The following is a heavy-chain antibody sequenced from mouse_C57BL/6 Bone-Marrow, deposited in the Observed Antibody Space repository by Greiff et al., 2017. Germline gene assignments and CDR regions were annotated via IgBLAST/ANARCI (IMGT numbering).Heavy chain of an antibody. CDR3: AREAWFAY. Sequence: VQLQQSGAELAKPGASVKLSCKASGYTFTSYWMHWVKQRPGQGLEWIGYINPSSGYTKYNQKFKDKAKLTADKSSSTAYMQLSSLTYDDSAVYYCAREAWFAYWGQGTLVTVSA. V-gene: IGHV1-7*01. J-gene: IGHJ3*01. CDR1: GYTFTSYW. CDR2: INPSSGYT.